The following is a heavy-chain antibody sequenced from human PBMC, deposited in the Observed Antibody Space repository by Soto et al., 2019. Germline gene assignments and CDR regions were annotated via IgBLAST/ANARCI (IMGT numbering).Heavy chain of an antibody. CDR1: GYTFSDYY. V-gene: IGHV1-2*04. J-gene: IGHJ4*02. CDR3: ARGDGLAVAGLTFDS. CDR2: IDPNSGGT. D-gene: IGHD6-19*01. Sequence: QVQLVQSGAEVKNPGASVKVSCKASGYTFSDYYMHWVRQAPGQGLEWMGRIDPNSGGTNSAQKFQGWVSMTRDPSISTAYMELSRLKSDDTAVYYCARGDGLAVAGLTFDSWGQGTLVTVSS.